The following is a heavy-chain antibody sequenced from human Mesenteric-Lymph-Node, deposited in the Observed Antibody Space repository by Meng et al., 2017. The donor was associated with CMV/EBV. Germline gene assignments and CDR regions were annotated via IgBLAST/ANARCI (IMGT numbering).Heavy chain of an antibody. CDR1: GFTFSPYS. CDR3: AKELYTGTFLYGMDV. CDR2: IHYDGSNT. J-gene: IGHJ6*02. D-gene: IGHD1-26*01. V-gene: IGHV3-30*02. Sequence: GESLKISCAASGFTFSPYSMNWVRQAPGKGLEWVSFIHYDGSNTYYGDSVKGRFTISRDKFKNTLYLQMNSLRVEDTALYYCAKELYTGTFLYGMDVWGQGTTVTVSS.